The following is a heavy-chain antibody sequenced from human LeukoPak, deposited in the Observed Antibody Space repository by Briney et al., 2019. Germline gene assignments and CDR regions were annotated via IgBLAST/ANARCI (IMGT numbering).Heavy chain of an antibody. CDR2: ISSSSSTI. J-gene: IGHJ5*01. V-gene: IGHV3-48*04. CDR3: ARGDWFDS. Sequence: GGSLRLSCAASGFTFSSYSMNWVRQAPGKGLEWVSYISSSSSTIYYADSVKGRFTISRDNAKNSLYLQMNSLRAEDTAVYYCARGDWFDSWGQGTLVTVSS. CDR1: GFTFSSYS.